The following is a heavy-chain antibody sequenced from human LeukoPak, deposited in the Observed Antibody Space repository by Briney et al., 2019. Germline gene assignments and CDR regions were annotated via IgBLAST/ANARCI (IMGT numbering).Heavy chain of an antibody. J-gene: IGHJ5*02. Sequence: SETLSLTCTVSGYSISSGYYWGWIRQPPGKGLEWIGSIYHSGSTYYNPSLKSRVTISVDTSKNQFSLKLSSVTAADTAVYYCARDPRSIITMDNWFDPWGQGTLVTVSS. CDR1: GYSISSGYY. D-gene: IGHD3-10*01. CDR3: ARDPRSIITMDNWFDP. CDR2: IYHSGST. V-gene: IGHV4-38-2*02.